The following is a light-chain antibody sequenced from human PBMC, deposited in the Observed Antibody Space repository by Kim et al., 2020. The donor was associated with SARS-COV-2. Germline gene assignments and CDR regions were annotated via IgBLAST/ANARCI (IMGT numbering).Light chain of an antibody. J-gene: IGKJ1*01. CDR3: QQYYSDST. CDR2: KAS. CDR1: QSVSNW. V-gene: IGKV1-5*03. Sequence: DIQMTQSPPTLSASIGDRVTITCRASQSVSNWLAWYQQKPGRAPKLLIYKASDLERGVPSRFSASGSGTEFTLTISNLQPDDFATYYCQQYYSDSTFGQGTKVDIK.